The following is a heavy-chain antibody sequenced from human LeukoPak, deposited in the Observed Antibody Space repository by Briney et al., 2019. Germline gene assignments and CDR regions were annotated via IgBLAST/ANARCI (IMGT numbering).Heavy chain of an antibody. CDR2: ISGGGGNT. CDR1: GFTFGSYA. D-gene: IGHD6-19*01. Sequence: GRSLRLSCAASGFTFGSYAMSWVRQAPGKGLEWVSGISGGGGNTYYADSVKGRFTISRDNSKNTLYLQMNSLRAEDTAVYYCAKATGYSSGWYPDWGQGTLVTVSS. J-gene: IGHJ4*02. CDR3: AKATGYSSGWYPD. V-gene: IGHV3-23*01.